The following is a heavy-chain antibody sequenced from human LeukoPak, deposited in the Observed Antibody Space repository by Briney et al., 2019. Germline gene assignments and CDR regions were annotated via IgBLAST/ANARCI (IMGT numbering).Heavy chain of an antibody. D-gene: IGHD1-26*01. V-gene: IGHV3-23*01. CDR2: ISGSGGST. J-gene: IGHJ4*02. CDR3: ARDAGGDYFDY. CDR1: GFTFSSYG. Sequence: PGGSLRLSCAASGFTFSSYGMNWVRQAPGKGLEWVSAISGSGGSTYYADSVKGRFTISRDDAKNSVYLQMNSLRVEDTAIYYCARDAGGDYFDYWGQGTLVTVS.